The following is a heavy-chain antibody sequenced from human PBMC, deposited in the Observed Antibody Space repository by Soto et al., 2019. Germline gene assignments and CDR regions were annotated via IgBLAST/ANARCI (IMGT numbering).Heavy chain of an antibody. J-gene: IGHJ6*02. V-gene: IGHV4-31*03. Sequence: SETLSLTCTVSGGSISSGGYYWSWIRQHPGKGLEWIGYIYYSGNTYYNPSLKSRVTISVDTSKNQFSLKLTSVTAADTAVYYCARENYYGSGTYFRLDVWGQGTRVTVAS. CDR3: ARENYYGSGTYFRLDV. CDR2: IYYSGNT. D-gene: IGHD3-10*01. CDR1: GGSISSGGYY.